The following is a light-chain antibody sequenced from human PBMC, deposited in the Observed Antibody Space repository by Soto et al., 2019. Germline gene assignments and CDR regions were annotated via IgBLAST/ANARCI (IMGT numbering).Light chain of an antibody. CDR1: QSISNS. J-gene: IGKJ1*01. V-gene: IGKV1-5*03. Sequence: DIQMTQSPSTLSASVGDRVTITCRASQSISNSLAWFQQKPGKAPKVLIYQTSKLHNGVPSRFSGSGSGTEFTLTISGLQPDDFATYDCQRYNSDSETFGQGTKVEIK. CDR3: QRYNSDSET. CDR2: QTS.